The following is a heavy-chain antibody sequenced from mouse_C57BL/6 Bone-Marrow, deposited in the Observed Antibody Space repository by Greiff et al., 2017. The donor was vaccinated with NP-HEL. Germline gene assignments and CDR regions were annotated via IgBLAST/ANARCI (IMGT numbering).Heavy chain of an antibody. CDR2: ILPGSGST. Sequence: VQLQQSGAELMKPGASVKLSCKATGYTFTGYWIEWVKQRPGHGLEWIGEILPGSGSTNYTEKFKGKATFTVDTSSNTAYMQLSSLTTEDSAIYYCARQLRLGYWGQGTTLTVSS. J-gene: IGHJ2*01. CDR1: GYTFTGYW. CDR3: ARQLRLGY. V-gene: IGHV1-9*01. D-gene: IGHD3-2*02.